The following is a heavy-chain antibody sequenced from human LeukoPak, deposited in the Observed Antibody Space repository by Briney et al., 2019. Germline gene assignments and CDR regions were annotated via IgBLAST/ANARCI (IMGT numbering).Heavy chain of an antibody. D-gene: IGHD1-14*01. J-gene: IGHJ2*01. V-gene: IGHV4-39*01. CDR1: SGSISSSSYY. CDR2: IYYSGST. CDR3: ARNITLTDWYFDL. Sequence: SETLSLTCTVSSGSISSSSYYWGWIRQPPGKGLEWIGSIYYSGSTSYNPSLKSRVTISVDTSRNQFSLKLSSVTAADTAVYYCARNITLTDWYFDLWGRGTLVTVSS.